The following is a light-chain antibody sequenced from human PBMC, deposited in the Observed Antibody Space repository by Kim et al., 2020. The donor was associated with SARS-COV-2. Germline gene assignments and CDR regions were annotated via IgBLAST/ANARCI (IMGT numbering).Light chain of an antibody. CDR1: QDISNY. CDR3: QHYDNLPLT. CDR2: DAS. Sequence: DIQMTQSPSSLSASVGDRVTITCQASQDISNYLNWYQQKPGQAPKLLIYDASTLETGVPSRFSGSGSGTDFTFTISSLQPEDIATYYCQHYDNLPLTFGGGTTVDIK. J-gene: IGKJ4*01. V-gene: IGKV1-33*01.